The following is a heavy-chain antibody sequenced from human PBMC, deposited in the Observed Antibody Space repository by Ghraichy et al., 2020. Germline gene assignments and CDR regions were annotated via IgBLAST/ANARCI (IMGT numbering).Heavy chain of an antibody. CDR1: SDSINRYY. CDR3: ARGKGSYLGNRNYFFDY. CDR2: FYYTGST. J-gene: IGHJ4*02. D-gene: IGHD1-26*01. V-gene: IGHV4-59*01. Sequence: SETLSLTCTVSSDSINRYYWSWIRQAPGKGLEWIGDFYYTGSTNYNPSLKPRVTISGDTSKGQFSLRLNSVTAADTAVYYWARGKGSYLGNRNYFFDYWGQGTLATVSS.